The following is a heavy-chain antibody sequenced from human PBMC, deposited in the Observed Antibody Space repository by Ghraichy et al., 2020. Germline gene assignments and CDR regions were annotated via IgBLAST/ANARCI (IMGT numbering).Heavy chain of an antibody. CDR3: AKNMIIVVITRGAFDI. J-gene: IGHJ3*02. D-gene: IGHD3-22*01. CDR2: ISASGEST. V-gene: IGHV3-23*01. CDR1: GFTFSSYA. Sequence: GGSLRLSCAASGFTFSSYAMSWVRQVPGKGLEWVSAISASGESTFYADSVKGRFTISRDNSKNTLYLQMNSLRAEDTAVYYCAKNMIIVVITRGAFDIWGQGTMVTVS.